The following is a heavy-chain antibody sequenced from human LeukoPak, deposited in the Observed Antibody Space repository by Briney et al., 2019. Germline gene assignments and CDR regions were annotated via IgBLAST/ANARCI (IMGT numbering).Heavy chain of an antibody. CDR1: GFTFSSYW. CDR2: ISNNGGYT. V-gene: IGHV3-23*01. Sequence: GGSLRLSCAASGFTFSSYWMSWVRQAPGKGLEWVSAISNNGGYTYYADSVQGRFTISRDNSKSTLCLQMNSLRAEDTAVYYCAKQLGYCSDGSCYFPYWGQGTLVTVSS. D-gene: IGHD2-15*01. CDR3: AKQLGYCSDGSCYFPY. J-gene: IGHJ4*02.